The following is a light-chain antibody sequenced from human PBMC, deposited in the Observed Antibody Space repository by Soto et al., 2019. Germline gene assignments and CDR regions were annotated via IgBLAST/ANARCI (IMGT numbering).Light chain of an antibody. CDR1: STDVGGYNY. Sequence: QSALAQPRSVSGSLGQSVTISCTGTSTDVGGYNYVSWYQQHPGKVPKLMLYDVSKRPSGVPDRFSGSKSGNTASLTISGLQAEDEADYYCCSYAGRDTLYVFGSGTKVTGL. V-gene: IGLV2-11*01. J-gene: IGLJ1*01. CDR3: CSYAGRDTLYV. CDR2: DVS.